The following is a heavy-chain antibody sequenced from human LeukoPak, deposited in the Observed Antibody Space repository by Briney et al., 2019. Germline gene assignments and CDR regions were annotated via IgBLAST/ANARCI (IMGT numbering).Heavy chain of an antibody. CDR2: INSDGSST. V-gene: IGHV3-74*01. Sequence: GRSLRLSCAASGFTFSRYVMHWVRQAPGRGLEWVSRINSDGSSTSYADSVKGRFTISRDTAKNTLYLQMNSLRDEDAAVYFCARGGSRPLDYWGQGTLVTVSS. D-gene: IGHD3-10*01. CDR3: ARGGSRPLDY. CDR1: GFTFSRYV. J-gene: IGHJ4*02.